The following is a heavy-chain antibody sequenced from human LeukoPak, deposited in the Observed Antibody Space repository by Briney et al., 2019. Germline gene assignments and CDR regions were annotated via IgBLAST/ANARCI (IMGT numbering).Heavy chain of an antibody. CDR3: ARGDYGDFQKFDY. Sequence: SVKVSCKASGGTFSSYAISWVRQAPGQGLEWMGGIIPIIGTANYAQKFQGRVTITADESTSTAYMELSSLRSEDTAVYYCARGDYGDFQKFDYWGQGTLVTVSS. CDR2: IIPIIGTA. J-gene: IGHJ4*02. D-gene: IGHD4-17*01. V-gene: IGHV1-69*01. CDR1: GGTFSSYA.